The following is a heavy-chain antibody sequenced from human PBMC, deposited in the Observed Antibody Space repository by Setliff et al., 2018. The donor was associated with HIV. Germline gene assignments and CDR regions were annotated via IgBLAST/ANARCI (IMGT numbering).Heavy chain of an antibody. Sequence: GGSLRLSCAASGFTLSASAIHWVRQASGKGPEWVGHIRSKASAYATASAASVKGRFTVSRDDSSDTAYLHMSNLKSEDTAVYYCVAATTEGFDPWGQETLVTVSS. CDR1: GFTLSASA. CDR2: IRSKASAYAT. V-gene: IGHV3-73*01. CDR3: VAATTEGFDP. D-gene: IGHD6-13*01. J-gene: IGHJ5*02.